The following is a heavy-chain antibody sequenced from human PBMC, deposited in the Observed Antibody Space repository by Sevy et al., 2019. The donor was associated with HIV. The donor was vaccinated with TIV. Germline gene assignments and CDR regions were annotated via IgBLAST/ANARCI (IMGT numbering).Heavy chain of an antibody. CDR1: GFTFSSYA. J-gene: IGHJ5*02. CDR3: TRAATRGTTFNWFDP. Sequence: WGSLRLSCAASGFTFSSYAMSWVRQAPGKGLEWVSVISGSGGSTYYADSVKGRFTISRDNSKNTLYLQMNSLRTEDTALYYCTRAATRGTTFNWFDPWGQGALVTVSS. CDR2: ISGSGGST. D-gene: IGHD6-25*01. V-gene: IGHV3-23*01.